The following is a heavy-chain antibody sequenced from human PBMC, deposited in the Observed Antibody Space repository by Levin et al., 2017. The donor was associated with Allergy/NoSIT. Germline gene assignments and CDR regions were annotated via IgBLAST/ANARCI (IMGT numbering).Heavy chain of an antibody. J-gene: IGHJ6*02. V-gene: IGHV3-74*01. CDR2: INSDGSST. CDR3: ARDQAPYGDYRAYYYYGMDV. CDR1: GFTFSSYW. Sequence: PGGSLRLSCAASGFTFSSYWMHWVRQAPGKGLVWVSRINSDGSSTSYADSVKGRFTISRDNAKNTLYLQMNSLRAEDTAVYYCARDQAPYGDYRAYYYYGMDVWGQGTTVTVSS. D-gene: IGHD4-17*01.